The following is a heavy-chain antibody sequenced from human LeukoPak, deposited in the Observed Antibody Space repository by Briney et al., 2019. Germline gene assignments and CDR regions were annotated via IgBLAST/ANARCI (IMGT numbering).Heavy chain of an antibody. V-gene: IGHV3-74*01. CDR3: ARDYYYSVDY. CDR1: GFNFNGAW. CDR2: IKSDGST. Sequence: GGSLRLSCAASGFNFNGAWMHWVRQAPGKGLVWVSIIKSDGSTIYADSVKGRFTISRDNAKSTVYLQMNSLRAEDTAVYYCARDYYYSVDYWGQGTLVTVSS. J-gene: IGHJ4*02. D-gene: IGHD3-22*01.